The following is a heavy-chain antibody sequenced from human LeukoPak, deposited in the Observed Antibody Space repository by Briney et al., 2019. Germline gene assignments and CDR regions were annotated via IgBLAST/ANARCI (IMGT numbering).Heavy chain of an antibody. J-gene: IGHJ4*02. Sequence: GGSLRLSCAASGFTFSSYEMNWVRQAPEKGLEWVSYISSSGSTIYYADSVKGRLTISRDNAKNSLYLQMNSLRAEDTAVYYCARDRSYYDSSGYYWGQGTLVTVSS. CDR1: GFTFSSYE. CDR2: ISSSGSTI. V-gene: IGHV3-48*03. D-gene: IGHD3-22*01. CDR3: ARDRSYYDSSGYY.